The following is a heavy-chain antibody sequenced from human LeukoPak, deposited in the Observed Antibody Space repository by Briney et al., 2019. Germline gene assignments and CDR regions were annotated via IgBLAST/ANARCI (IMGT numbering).Heavy chain of an antibody. V-gene: IGHV3-30*18. Sequence: GGSLRLSCAASGLTFSSYGMHWVRQAPGKGLEWVAVISYDGSNKYYADSVKGRFTISRDNSKNTLYLQMNSLRAEDTAVYYCAKVVFGSGSYSFDYWGRGTLVTVSS. CDR3: AKVVFGSGSYSFDY. J-gene: IGHJ4*02. CDR1: GLTFSSYG. CDR2: ISYDGSNK. D-gene: IGHD3-10*01.